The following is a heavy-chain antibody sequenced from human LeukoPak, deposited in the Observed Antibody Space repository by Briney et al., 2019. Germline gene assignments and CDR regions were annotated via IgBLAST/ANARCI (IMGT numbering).Heavy chain of an antibody. CDR2: INHSGST. Sequence: KASETLSLTCAVYGGSFSGYYWSWIRQPPGKGLEWIGEINHSGSTNYNPSLKSRVTISVDTSKNQFSLKLSSVTAADTAAYYCARGRGSDYYDSSGYYSRVFDYWGQGTLVTVSS. D-gene: IGHD3-22*01. V-gene: IGHV4-34*01. J-gene: IGHJ4*02. CDR1: GGSFSGYY. CDR3: ARGRGSDYYDSSGYYSRVFDY.